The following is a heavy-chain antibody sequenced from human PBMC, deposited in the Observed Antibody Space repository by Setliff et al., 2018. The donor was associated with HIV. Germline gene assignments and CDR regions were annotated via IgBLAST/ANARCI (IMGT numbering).Heavy chain of an antibody. CDR3: ARLSPQYSGYDSGAFGY. V-gene: IGHV4-61*02. D-gene: IGHD5-12*01. J-gene: IGHJ4*02. Sequence: SETLSLTCTVSGGSISSGSYYWNWIRQPAGKGLEWIGRIYTSGSTNYNPSLKSRVTMSVDTSRNQFSLKLSSVTAADTAVYYCARLSPQYSGYDSGAFGYWGQGTLVTVSS. CDR2: IYTSGST. CDR1: GGSISSGSYY.